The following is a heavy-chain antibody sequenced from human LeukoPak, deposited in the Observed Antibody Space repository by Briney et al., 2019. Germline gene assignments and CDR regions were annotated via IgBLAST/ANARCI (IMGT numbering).Heavy chain of an antibody. CDR3: AKDWEYYYGSGSSFYYYYYMDV. CDR1: GFTFSSYA. CDR2: ISGSGGST. V-gene: IGHV3-23*01. D-gene: IGHD3-10*01. Sequence: PGGSLRLSCAASGFTFSSYAMSWVRQAPGKGLEWVSAISGSGGSTYYADSVKGRFTISRDNSKNTLYLQMNSLRAEDTAVYYCAKDWEYYYGSGSSFYYYYYMDVWGKGTTVTISS. J-gene: IGHJ6*03.